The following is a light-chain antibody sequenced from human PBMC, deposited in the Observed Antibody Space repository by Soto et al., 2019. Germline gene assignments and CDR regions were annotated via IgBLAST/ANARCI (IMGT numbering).Light chain of an antibody. Sequence: EIQITQSPSSVSASVGDTVTITCRASQAVSTWLAWYQQKPGGAPKLLIYAASSLQSGVPSRFSGSGSGTDFTLTIRSLQPEDFATYYCQQGASFPRTFGGGTKVDIK. V-gene: IGKV1-12*01. CDR2: AAS. J-gene: IGKJ4*01. CDR3: QQGASFPRT. CDR1: QAVSTW.